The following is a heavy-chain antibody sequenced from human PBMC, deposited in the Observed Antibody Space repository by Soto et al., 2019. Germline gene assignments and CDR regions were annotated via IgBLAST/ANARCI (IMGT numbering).Heavy chain of an antibody. J-gene: IGHJ4*02. CDR2: IAYDGTND. CDR1: GFLFSNYA. Sequence: QVHLVESGGGVVQPGRSLRLSCAGSGFLFSNYAMHWFRQAPGKGLEWVAVIAYDGTNDYYADSVKGRFTISRDNSRNTLFLQMSSLRPEDTAVYYCAKDISSSDLGCEYWGRGALVTVSP. V-gene: IGHV3-30*18. CDR3: AKDISSSDLGCEY. D-gene: IGHD6-13*01.